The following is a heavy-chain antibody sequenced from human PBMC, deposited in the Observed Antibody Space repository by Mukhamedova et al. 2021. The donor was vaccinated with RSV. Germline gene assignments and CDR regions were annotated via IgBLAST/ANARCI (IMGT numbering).Heavy chain of an antibody. CDR3: AREANSCGGDCFVF. V-gene: IGHV3-48*03. CDR2: IDTSGNNI. D-gene: IGHD2-21*01. Sequence: VRQAPGKGLEWVSYIDTSGNNIYYADSVKGRFTISRDNARNSLYLQMNSLRDDDTAVYYCAREANSCGGDCFVFWGRGTLVTVSS. J-gene: IGHJ4*02.